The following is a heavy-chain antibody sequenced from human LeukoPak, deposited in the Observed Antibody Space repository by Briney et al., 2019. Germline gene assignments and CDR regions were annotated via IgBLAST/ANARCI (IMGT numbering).Heavy chain of an antibody. Sequence: SETLSLTCTVSGGSISSSIYYWGWIRQPPGKGLECIGNFYYGGSTYYNPSLKSRVTISVDTSKNQFSIKLSSVPAADTAVYYCARRGYGDYDVFDIWGQGTMVTVSS. V-gene: IGHV4-39*01. J-gene: IGHJ3*02. CDR2: FYYGGST. CDR3: ARRGYGDYDVFDI. CDR1: GGSISSSIYY. D-gene: IGHD4-17*01.